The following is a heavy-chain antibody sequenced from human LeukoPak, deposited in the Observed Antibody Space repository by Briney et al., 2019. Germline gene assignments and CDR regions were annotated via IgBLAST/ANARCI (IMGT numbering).Heavy chain of an antibody. Sequence: NPGGSLRLSCAASGFTFSTYSMNWVRQAPGKGLEWVSSITSSNSYIHYADSVKGRFTISRDNAKNSLYLQMNSLRAEDTAIYYCTRDQNFYGSGRGFDPWGQGTLVTVSS. D-gene: IGHD3-10*01. CDR1: GFTFSTYS. CDR3: TRDQNFYGSGRGFDP. J-gene: IGHJ5*02. V-gene: IGHV3-21*01. CDR2: ITSSNSYI.